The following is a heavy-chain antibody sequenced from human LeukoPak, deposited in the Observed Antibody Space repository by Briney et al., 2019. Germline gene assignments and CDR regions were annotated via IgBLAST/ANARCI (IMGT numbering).Heavy chain of an antibody. CDR1: GDSISSGGYY. V-gene: IGHV4-31*03. J-gene: IGHJ2*01. CDR2: IYYSGST. CDR3: ARAGPSYYDILTGYPKLYFDL. Sequence: SQTLSLTCTVSGDSISSGGYYWSWIRQHLGKGLEWIGYIYYSGSTYYNPSLKSRVTISVDTSKNQVSLKLSDVTAADTAVYYCARAGPSYYDILTGYPKLYFDLWGRGTLVTVSS. D-gene: IGHD3-9*01.